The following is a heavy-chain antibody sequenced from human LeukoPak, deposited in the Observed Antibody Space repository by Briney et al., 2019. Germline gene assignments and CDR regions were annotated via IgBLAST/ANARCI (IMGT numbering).Heavy chain of an antibody. V-gene: IGHV3-11*01. CDR2: ISSSGSTI. CDR1: GFTFSDYY. Sequence: PGGSLRLSCAASGFTFSDYYMSWIRQAPGKGLEWVSYISSSGSTIYYADSVKGRFTISRDNAKNSLYLQMNSLRAEDTAVYYCATTATHSDYFDYWGQGTLVTVSS. J-gene: IGHJ4*02. CDR3: ATTATHSDYFDY. D-gene: IGHD1-26*01.